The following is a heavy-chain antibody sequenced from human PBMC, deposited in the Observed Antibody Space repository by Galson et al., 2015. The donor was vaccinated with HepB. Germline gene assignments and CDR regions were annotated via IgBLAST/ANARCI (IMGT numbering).Heavy chain of an antibody. CDR3: AKRGLDDGSGYYGE. Sequence: SLRLSCAASGFTFSTYAMGWVRQAPGKGLEWVSGIVGSGVGTYYADSMKGRFTISRDNSKNTLWLQLRSLRAEDTAVYYCAKRGLDDGSGYYGEWGQGTLVTVSS. J-gene: IGHJ4*02. V-gene: IGHV3-23*01. CDR2: IVGSGVGT. CDR1: GFTFSTYA. D-gene: IGHD3-22*01.